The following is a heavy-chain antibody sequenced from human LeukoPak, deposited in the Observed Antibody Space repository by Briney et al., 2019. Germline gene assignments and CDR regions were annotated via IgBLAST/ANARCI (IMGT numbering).Heavy chain of an antibody. CDR3: ARGGLLWFGELSD. J-gene: IGHJ4*02. CDR1: GFTFSSYS. CDR2: ISSSSSYI. V-gene: IGHV3-21*01. Sequence: PGGSLRLSCAASGFTFSSYSMNWVRQAPGKGLEWVSSISSSSSYIYYADSVKGRFTISRDNARNTLYLQMNSLGAEDTAVYYCARGGLLWFGELSDWGQGTLVTVSS. D-gene: IGHD3-10*01.